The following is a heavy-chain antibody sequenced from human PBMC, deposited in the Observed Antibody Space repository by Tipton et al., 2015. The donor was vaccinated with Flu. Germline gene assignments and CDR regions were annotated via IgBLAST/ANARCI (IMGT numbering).Heavy chain of an antibody. CDR1: GGSFSGYY. V-gene: IGHV4-34*01. CDR3: ARRGITIFGVMNRGFDY. J-gene: IGHJ4*02. Sequence: TLSLTCAVYGGSFSGYYWSWIRQPPGKGLEWIGEINHSGSTNYNPSLKSRVTISVDTSKNQFSLKLSSVTAADTAVYYCARRGITIFGVMNRGFDYWGQGTLVTVSS. D-gene: IGHD3-3*01. CDR2: INHSGST.